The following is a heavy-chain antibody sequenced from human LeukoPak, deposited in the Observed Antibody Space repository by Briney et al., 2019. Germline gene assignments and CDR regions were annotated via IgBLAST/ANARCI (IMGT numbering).Heavy chain of an antibody. D-gene: IGHD6-6*01. Sequence: GGSLRLSCAASGFTFDDYAMHWVRQAPGKGLEWVSGISWNSGSIGYADPVKGRFTISRDNAKNSLYLQMNSLRAEDMALYYCAKDRYSTSSGAFDIWGQGTMVTVSS. CDR1: GFTFDDYA. CDR2: ISWNSGSI. V-gene: IGHV3-9*03. J-gene: IGHJ3*02. CDR3: AKDRYSTSSGAFDI.